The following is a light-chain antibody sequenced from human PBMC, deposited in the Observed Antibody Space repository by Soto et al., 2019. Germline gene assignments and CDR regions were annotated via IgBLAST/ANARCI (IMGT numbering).Light chain of an antibody. Sequence: EIVMTQSPATLSVSPGERATLSCRASQSISSNLAWYQQKPGQAPRLLIYDASTRATGVPDRFSGSGSGTEFTLTISSLQSEDYAVYFCQQYNNWPPITFGQGTRLEIK. CDR3: QQYNNWPPIT. V-gene: IGKV3D-15*01. J-gene: IGKJ5*01. CDR2: DAS. CDR1: QSISSN.